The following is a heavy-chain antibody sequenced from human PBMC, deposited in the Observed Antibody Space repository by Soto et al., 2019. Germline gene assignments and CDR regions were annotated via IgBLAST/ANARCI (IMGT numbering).Heavy chain of an antibody. V-gene: IGHV3-23*01. CDR2: ISGSGGST. D-gene: IGHD3-10*01. J-gene: IGHJ5*02. Sequence: GGSLRLSCAASGFTFSSYPLTWVRQAPGKGLEWLSAISGSGGSTYYADSVNGQFPISRDKSKTTLSLQMNSLRAEDTAVYYCAKDQLFNYGSGSYYIVPWGQGTLVTVSS. CDR1: GFTFSSYP. CDR3: AKDQLFNYGSGSYYIVP.